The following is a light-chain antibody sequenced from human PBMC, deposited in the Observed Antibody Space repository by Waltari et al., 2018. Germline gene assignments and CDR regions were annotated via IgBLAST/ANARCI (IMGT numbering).Light chain of an antibody. CDR1: IPHIGSHT. V-gene: IGLV1-44*01. Sequence: QSVLTQPPSASATPGQTVTISSSGSIPHIGSHTLPWYHQLPGTAPKLLIYTNNQRPSGVPDRFSGSKAGTSASLAISGLQSEDEADYYCAVWDDSLNGVVFGGGTKLTVL. CDR2: TNN. CDR3: AVWDDSLNGVV. J-gene: IGLJ2*01.